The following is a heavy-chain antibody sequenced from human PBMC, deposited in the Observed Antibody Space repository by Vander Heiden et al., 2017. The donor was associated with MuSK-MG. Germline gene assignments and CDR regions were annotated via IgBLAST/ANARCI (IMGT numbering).Heavy chain of an antibody. V-gene: IGHV2-5*01. CDR3: AHRLLRRSGGQEFDY. D-gene: IGHD3-16*01. CDR2: IFWNDDK. CDR1: GFSLTTAQVG. J-gene: IGHJ4*02. Sequence: QITLKESGPTLVKPTQTLTLTCSFSGFSLTTAQVGVAWIRQPPGKALEWLAMIFWNDDKRYYPSLRSRLTITKDTSKNQVVLTLANMETVDTATYFCAHRLLRRSGGQEFDYWGQGTLVTVSS.